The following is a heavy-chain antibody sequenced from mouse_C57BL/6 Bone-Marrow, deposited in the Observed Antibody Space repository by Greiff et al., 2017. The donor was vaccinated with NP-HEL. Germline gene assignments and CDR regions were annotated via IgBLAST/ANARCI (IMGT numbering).Heavy chain of an antibody. CDR2: INPNNGGT. Sequence: VHVKQSGPELVKPGASVKIPCKASGYTFTDYNMDWVKQSHGKSLEWIGDINPNNGGTIYNQKFKGKATLTVDKSSSTAYMELRSLTSEDTAVYYCARRITVVATDWYFDVWGTGTTVTVSS. D-gene: IGHD1-1*01. CDR1: GYTFTDYN. J-gene: IGHJ1*03. V-gene: IGHV1-18*01. CDR3: ARRITVVATDWYFDV.